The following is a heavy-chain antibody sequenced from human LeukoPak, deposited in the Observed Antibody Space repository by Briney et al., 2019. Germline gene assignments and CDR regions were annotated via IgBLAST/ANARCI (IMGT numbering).Heavy chain of an antibody. CDR2: IKPNSGDT. CDR1: GYTFTSYA. CDR3: ASVTYSDFSPFDY. V-gene: IGHV1-2*02. Sequence: ASVKVSCKASGYTFTSYAMNWVRQAPGQGLEWMGWIKPNSGDTKYAQKFQGRVTMTRDTSIDTAYMELTSLMSDDTAVYYCASVTYSDFSPFDYWGQGTLVTVSS. D-gene: IGHD5-12*01. J-gene: IGHJ4*02.